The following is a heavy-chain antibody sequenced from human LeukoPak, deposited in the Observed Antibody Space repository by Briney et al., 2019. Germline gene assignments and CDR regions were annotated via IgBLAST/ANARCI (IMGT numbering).Heavy chain of an antibody. CDR3: ARLPVTLFTLGWFDP. V-gene: IGHV4-34*01. CDR2: IHHTGAS. J-gene: IGHJ5*02. Sequence: SETLSLTCAVYGGSFSGYYWSWIRQPPGKGLEWIASIHHTGASTHNPSLESRVTISVDTPKNQFSLRLKSVTSADTAVYFCARLPVTLFTLGWFDPWGQGTLVTVSS. CDR1: GGSFSGYY. D-gene: IGHD4-17*01.